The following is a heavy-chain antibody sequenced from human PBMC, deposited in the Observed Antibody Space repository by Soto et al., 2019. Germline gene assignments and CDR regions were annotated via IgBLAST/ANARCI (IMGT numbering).Heavy chain of an antibody. Sequence: SETLSLTCTVSGGSISSGDYYWSWIRQPPGKGLEWIGYIYYSGSTYYNPSLKSRVTISVDTSKNQFSLKLSSVTAADTAVYYCARGDFGLYCTNGVCYSMDVWGQGTTVTVSS. CDR2: IYYSGST. V-gene: IGHV4-30-4*01. D-gene: IGHD2-8*01. CDR3: ARGDFGLYCTNGVCYSMDV. CDR1: GGSISSGDYY. J-gene: IGHJ6*02.